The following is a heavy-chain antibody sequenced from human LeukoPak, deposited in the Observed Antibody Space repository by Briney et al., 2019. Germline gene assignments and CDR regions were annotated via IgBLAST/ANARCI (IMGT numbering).Heavy chain of an antibody. Sequence: PSETLSLTCTVSGGSISSSPYYWGWVRQPPGKGLEWIGTIYYSGTTYYSPSLNSRVTISVDTSKNQFSLKLSSVTAADTAVYYCARQMFVANKGWFDPWGQGTLVTVSS. CDR3: ARQMFVANKGWFDP. V-gene: IGHV4-39*07. CDR1: GGSISSSPYY. CDR2: IYYSGTT. J-gene: IGHJ5*02. D-gene: IGHD5-12*01.